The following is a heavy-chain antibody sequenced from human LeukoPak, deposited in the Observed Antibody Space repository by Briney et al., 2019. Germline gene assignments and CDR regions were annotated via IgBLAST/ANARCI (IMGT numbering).Heavy chain of an antibody. CDR1: GGSISSSSYY. Sequence: KPSETLSLTCTVSGGSISSSSYYWGWIRQPPGKGLEWIGSIYYSGSTYYNPSLKSRVTISVDTSKNQFSLKLSSVTAADTAVYYCARDSPSYSSGWYVVGYWGQGTLVTVSS. D-gene: IGHD6-19*01. CDR3: ARDSPSYSSGWYVVGY. V-gene: IGHV4-39*07. J-gene: IGHJ4*02. CDR2: IYYSGST.